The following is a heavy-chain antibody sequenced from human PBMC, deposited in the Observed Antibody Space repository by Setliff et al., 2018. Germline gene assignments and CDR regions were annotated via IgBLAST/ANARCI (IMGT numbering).Heavy chain of an antibody. CDR3: AKASVWVVDANCGSFDV. Sequence: GASVKVSCKASGYTFTSYGINWVRQAPGQGLEWMGWIVPIYGPAKYAQKFQGRVEITTDESTNTAYMELSSLTSDDTATYYCAKASVWVVDANCGSFDVWGQGTVVTVSS. CDR1: GYTFTSYG. V-gene: IGHV1-69*05. CDR2: IVPIYGPA. D-gene: IGHD2-15*01. J-gene: IGHJ3*01.